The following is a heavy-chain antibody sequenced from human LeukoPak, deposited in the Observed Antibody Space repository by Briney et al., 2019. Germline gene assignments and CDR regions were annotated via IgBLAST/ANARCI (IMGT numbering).Heavy chain of an antibody. D-gene: IGHD2-2*01. CDR3: ARGGHCSSTSCYFFRGEAYYMDV. Sequence: SETLSLTCAVYGGSFSGYYWSWIRQPPGKGLEWLGEINHSGSTNYNPSLKSRVTISVDTSKNQFSLKLSSVTAADTAVYYCARGGHCSSTSCYFFRGEAYYMDVWGKGTTVTVSS. CDR1: GGSFSGYY. CDR2: INHSGST. J-gene: IGHJ6*03. V-gene: IGHV4-34*01.